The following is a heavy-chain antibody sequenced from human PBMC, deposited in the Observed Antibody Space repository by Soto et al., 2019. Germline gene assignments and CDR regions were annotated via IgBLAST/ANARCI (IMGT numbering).Heavy chain of an antibody. D-gene: IGHD6-19*01. J-gene: IGHJ4*02. CDR1: GYTFTSYD. CDR2: MNPNSGNT. CDR3: ARPSSNGWSEYDY. Sequence: GASVKVSCKASGYTFTSYDINWVRQATGQGLEWMGWMNPNSGNTGYAQKFQGRVTITRDTSASTAYMELTSLRSEDTAVYYCARPSSNGWSEYDYWGQGTLVTVSS. V-gene: IGHV1-8*01.